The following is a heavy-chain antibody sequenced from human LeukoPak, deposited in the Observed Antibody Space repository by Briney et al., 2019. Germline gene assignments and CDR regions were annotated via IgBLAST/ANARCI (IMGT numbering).Heavy chain of an antibody. V-gene: IGHV3-74*01. J-gene: IGHJ4*02. Sequence: PGGSLRLSCAASGFTFDDYAIHWVRQAPGKGLVWVSRLNADGNSITYADSVRGRFTISRDNAKNTVHLQMNSLRVEDTAIYFCAGAYSAYDPFDYWGQGILVTVSS. CDR2: LNADGNSI. D-gene: IGHD5-12*01. CDR3: AGAYSAYDPFDY. CDR1: GFTFDDYA.